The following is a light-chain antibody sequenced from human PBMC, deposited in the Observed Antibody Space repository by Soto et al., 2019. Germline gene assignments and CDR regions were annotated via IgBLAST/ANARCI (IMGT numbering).Light chain of an antibody. CDR3: SSSTTGSLYV. CDR1: SSDAGTYNH. V-gene: IGLV2-14*01. J-gene: IGLJ1*01. Sequence: QSALAQPASVSGSPGQSITISCTGTSSDAGTYNHVSWYQHYPGQVPKLLIYNVNHRPSGISNRFSGSRSGSTASLTISGLQVGDEADYFCSSSTTGSLYVFGTGTKAPS. CDR2: NVN.